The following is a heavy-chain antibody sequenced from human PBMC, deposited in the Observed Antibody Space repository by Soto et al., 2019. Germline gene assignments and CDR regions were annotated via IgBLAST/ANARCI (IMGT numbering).Heavy chain of an antibody. J-gene: IGHJ5*02. Sequence: GASVKVSCKVSGYTLTELSMHWVRQAPGKGLEWMGGFDPEDGETIYAQKFQGRVTMTEDTSTDTAYMELSSLRSEDTAVYYCATVHYYGSGSPGGLVYWFDPWGQGTLVTVSS. CDR2: FDPEDGET. CDR3: ATVHYYGSGSPGGLVYWFDP. CDR1: GYTLTELS. V-gene: IGHV1-24*01. D-gene: IGHD3-10*01.